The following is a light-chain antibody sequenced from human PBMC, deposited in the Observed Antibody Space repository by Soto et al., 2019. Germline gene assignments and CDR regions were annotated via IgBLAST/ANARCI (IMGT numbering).Light chain of an antibody. J-gene: IGKJ4*01. V-gene: IGKV2-30*01. CDR3: MQGTHWPLT. CDR2: KVS. CDR1: QSLVSSDGNTY. Sequence: DVELTQSPLSLPVTLGQPASISCRSSQSLVSSDGNTYLNWFQQRPGQPPRRLIYKVSNRDSGVPDRFSGSGSRTAFTLKISRLEAEDVGVYYCMQGTHWPLTFGGGTKVEIK.